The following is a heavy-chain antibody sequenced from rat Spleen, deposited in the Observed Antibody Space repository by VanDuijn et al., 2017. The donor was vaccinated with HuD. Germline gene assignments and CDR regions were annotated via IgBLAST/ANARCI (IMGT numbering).Heavy chain of an antibody. CDR3: ARSYGGYSEYVMDA. D-gene: IGHD1-11*01. V-gene: IGHV2-34*01. J-gene: IGHJ4*01. Sequence: QVQLKESGPGLVQPSETLSLTCTVSGFSLTSYSVSWVRQPSGKGPEWMGRMWYDGDTAYNSALKSRLSISRDTSKNQVLLNMNSLQSDDTAIYFCARSYGGYSEYVMDAWGQGASVTVSS. CDR1: GFSLTSYS. CDR2: MWYDGDT.